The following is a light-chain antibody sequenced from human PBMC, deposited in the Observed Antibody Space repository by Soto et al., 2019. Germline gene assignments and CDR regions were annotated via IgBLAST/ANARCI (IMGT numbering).Light chain of an antibody. J-gene: IGKJ1*01. CDR2: DAS. Sequence: DIQMTQSPSSLSASVGDRVTITCRASQSISSYLNWYQQKPGKAPKLLIYDASSLESGVPSRFSGSGSGTEFTLTISSLQPDDFAPYYCQQYETFSGTFGPGTKVDI. CDR1: QSISSY. CDR3: QQYETFSGT. V-gene: IGKV1-5*01.